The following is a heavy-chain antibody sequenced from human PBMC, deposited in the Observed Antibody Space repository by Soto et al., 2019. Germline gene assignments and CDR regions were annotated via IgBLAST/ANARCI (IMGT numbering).Heavy chain of an antibody. J-gene: IGHJ4*02. D-gene: IGHD5-12*01. CDR3: ARGGSRDGYNSNYFDY. V-gene: IGHV1-69*13. CDR1: GGTFSSYA. CDR2: IIPIFGTA. Sequence: VASVKVSCKASGGTFSSYAISWVRQAPGQGLEWMGGIIPIFGTANYAQKFQGRVTITADESTSTAYMELSSLRSEDTAVYYCARGGSRDGYNSNYFDYWGQGTLVTVSS.